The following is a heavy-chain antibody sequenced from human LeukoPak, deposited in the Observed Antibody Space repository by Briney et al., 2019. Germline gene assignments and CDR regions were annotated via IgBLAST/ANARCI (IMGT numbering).Heavy chain of an antibody. D-gene: IGHD5-12*01. CDR3: AKAGIVATMNADWFDP. V-gene: IGHV1-8*01. Sequence: EASVKVSCKASGYTFTSHDINWVRQATGQGLEWMGWMNPNSGNTDYAQKFRGRVTMTRDTSISTAYMELSSLRSEDTAVYYCAKAGIVATMNADWFDPWGQGTLVTVS. CDR2: MNPNSGNT. J-gene: IGHJ5*02. CDR1: GYTFTSHD.